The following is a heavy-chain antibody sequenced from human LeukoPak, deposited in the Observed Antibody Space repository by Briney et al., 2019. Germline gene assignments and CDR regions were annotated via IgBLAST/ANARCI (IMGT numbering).Heavy chain of an antibody. CDR3: ARVSDWYYYYYIDV. CDR2: INPNSGGT. J-gene: IGHJ6*03. D-gene: IGHD3/OR15-3a*01. CDR1: GYTFTSYG. Sequence: ASVKVSCKASGYTFTSYGISWVRQAPGQGLEWMGWINPNSGGTNYAQKFQGRVTMTRDTSISTAYMELSRLRSDDTAVYYCARVSDWYYYYYIDVWGKGTTVTVSS. V-gene: IGHV1-2*02.